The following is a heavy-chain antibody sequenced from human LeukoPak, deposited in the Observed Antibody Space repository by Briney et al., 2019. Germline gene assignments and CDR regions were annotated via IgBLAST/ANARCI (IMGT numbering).Heavy chain of an antibody. J-gene: IGHJ6*03. CDR1: GFTFSSYN. Sequence: PGGSLRLSCAASGFTFSSYNMNWVRQAPGKGPEWVSSITSSSSYIYYADSVKGRFTISRDNAKNSLYLQMDSLRVEDTAVYYCARDPYSGNYGPYYYYYMDVWGKGTTVTIPS. CDR3: ARDPYSGNYGPYYYYYMDV. V-gene: IGHV3-21*06. CDR2: ITSSSSYI. D-gene: IGHD1-26*01.